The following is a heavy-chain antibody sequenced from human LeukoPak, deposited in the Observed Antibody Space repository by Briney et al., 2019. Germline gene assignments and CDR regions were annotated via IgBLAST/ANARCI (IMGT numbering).Heavy chain of an antibody. CDR1: GGSISSSSFY. CDR3: ARDRAPDYYYYMDV. V-gene: IGHV4-61*01. CDR2: IYYSGST. Sequence: SETLSLTCTVSGGSISSSSFYWGWIRQPPGKGLEWIGYIYYSGSTNYNPSLKSRLTMSIDTSKNQFSLKLSAVTAADTAVYFCARDRAPDYYYYMDVWGKGTTVTVSS. J-gene: IGHJ6*03.